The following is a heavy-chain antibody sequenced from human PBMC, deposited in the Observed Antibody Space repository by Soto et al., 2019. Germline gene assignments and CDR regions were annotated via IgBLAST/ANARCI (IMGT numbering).Heavy chain of an antibody. D-gene: IGHD2-15*01. V-gene: IGHV1-18*01. Sequence: QLVQSGAEARKPGASVKMSCEASGYVFTNYGITWVRQAPGQGLEWMGCITVDSGKTKIAQKFQGRITLTTDTSTSTAHMELRSLRSDDTAVYYCARVGDIGVAGPWFDPWGQGTQVTVST. CDR3: ARVGDIGVAGPWFDP. J-gene: IGHJ5*02. CDR2: ITVDSGKT. CDR1: GYVFTNYG.